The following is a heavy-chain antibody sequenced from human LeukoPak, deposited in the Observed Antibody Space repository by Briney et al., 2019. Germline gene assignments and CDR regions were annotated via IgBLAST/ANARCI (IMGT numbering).Heavy chain of an antibody. D-gene: IGHD3-10*01. CDR2: IYHSGRT. CDR1: GGSIRSSNW. Sequence: PSGTLSLTCAVSGGSIRSSNWWSWVRQPPGKGLEWIGEIYHSGRTNYNPSLKSRVTISVDTSKNQFSLKLSSVTAADTAVYYCARGSTLIRGFDYWGQGTLVTVSS. CDR3: ARGSTLIRGFDY. J-gene: IGHJ4*02. V-gene: IGHV4-4*02.